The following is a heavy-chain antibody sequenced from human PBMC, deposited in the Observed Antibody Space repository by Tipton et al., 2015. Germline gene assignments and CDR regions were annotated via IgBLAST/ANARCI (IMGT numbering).Heavy chain of an antibody. J-gene: IGHJ5*02. CDR1: GFTFTNYT. V-gene: IGHV3-21*04. D-gene: IGHD6-6*01. Sequence: SLRLSCAASGFTFTNYTMNWVRQAPGKGLEWVSSISSRGNYIYYADSLQGRFTISRDNAKTSLYLQMNSLRAEDTAVYYCARDQGSSSSRPPWGQGTLVTVSS. CDR2: ISSRGNYI. CDR3: ARDQGSSSSRPP.